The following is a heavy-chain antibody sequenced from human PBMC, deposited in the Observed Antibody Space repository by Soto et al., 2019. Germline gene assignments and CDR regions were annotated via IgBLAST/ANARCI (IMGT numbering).Heavy chain of an antibody. Sequence: EVQLVESGGGLVQPGRSLRLSCVASGFTFDDYAMHWVRQTPGKGLEWVSSIDWNGGSTAYADSVTGRFTISRDNARHSLYLQMNSLRPEDTALYYCVKGRGSYFVYFGLDVWGQGTTVTVSS. CDR1: GFTFDDYA. CDR3: VKGRGSYFVYFGLDV. D-gene: IGHD1-26*01. V-gene: IGHV3-9*01. J-gene: IGHJ6*02. CDR2: IDWNGGST.